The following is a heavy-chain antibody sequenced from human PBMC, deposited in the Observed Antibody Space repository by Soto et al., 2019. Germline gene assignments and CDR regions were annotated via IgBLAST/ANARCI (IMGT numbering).Heavy chain of an antibody. V-gene: IGHV4-34*01. J-gene: IGHJ4*02. Sequence: SETLSLTCAVSGGSFRGYFWSWIRQSPARGLEWIGEINDSGNTYYNPSFKSRLTISVDTSTSQISLRLTSVTAADSAVYYCQGGDFWGQGTRVTVSS. CDR1: GGSFRGYF. D-gene: IGHD3-16*01. CDR2: INDSGNT. CDR3: QGGDF.